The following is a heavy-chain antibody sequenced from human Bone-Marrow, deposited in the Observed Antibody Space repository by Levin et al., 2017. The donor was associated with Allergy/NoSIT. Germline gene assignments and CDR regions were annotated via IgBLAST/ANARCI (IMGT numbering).Heavy chain of an antibody. CDR2: IYYSGST. J-gene: IGHJ1*01. D-gene: IGHD3-3*01. CDR3: ARLGITSPPPWFQH. Sequence: SQTLSLTCTVSGGSISSGNYHWGWIRQSPGKGLEWIGYIYYSGSTHYNPSLKSRSTISLDTAKNQFSLSLRSVTAADTAVYYCARLGITSPPPWFQHWGQGTLVTVSS. V-gene: IGHV4-30-4*01. CDR1: GGSISSGNYH.